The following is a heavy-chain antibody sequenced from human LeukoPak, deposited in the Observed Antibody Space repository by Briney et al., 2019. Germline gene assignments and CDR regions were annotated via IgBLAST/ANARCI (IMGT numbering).Heavy chain of an antibody. CDR1: SYTFTRYG. CDR2: ISGYNGNT. J-gene: IGHJ4*02. Sequence: ASVKVSCKASSYTFTRYGISWVRQAPGQGLEWMGWISGYNGNTNYAQKLQGRVTMTTDTSTSTAYMELRSLRSDDTAVYYCARDLYSSGWYGFDYWGQGTLVTVSS. V-gene: IGHV1-18*01. D-gene: IGHD6-19*01. CDR3: ARDLYSSGWYGFDY.